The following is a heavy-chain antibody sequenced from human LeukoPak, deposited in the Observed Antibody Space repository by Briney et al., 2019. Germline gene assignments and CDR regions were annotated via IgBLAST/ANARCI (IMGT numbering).Heavy chain of an antibody. J-gene: IGHJ4*02. CDR1: GFSLSTSGVG. Sequence: SGPTLVNPTQTLTLTCTFSGFSLSTSGVGVGWIRQPPGKALEWLALIYWDDDKRYSPSLKSRLTITKDTSKNQVVLTMTNMDPVDTATYYCALADYYDSSGKNWGQGTLVTVSS. CDR3: ALADYYDSSGKN. V-gene: IGHV2-5*02. CDR2: IYWDDDK. D-gene: IGHD3-22*01.